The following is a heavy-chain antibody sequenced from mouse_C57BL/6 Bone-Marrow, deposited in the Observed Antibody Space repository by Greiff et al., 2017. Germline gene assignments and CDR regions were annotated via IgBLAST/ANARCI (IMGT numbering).Heavy chain of an antibody. Sequence: EVQLQQSGAELVRPGASVKLSCTASGFNIKDDYMPWVKQRPEQGLEWIGWIDPENGDPDYASKFQGKATITADTSSNTAYLPLSSLTSEDTAVYYCTRYGSWFAYWGQGTLVTVSA. J-gene: IGHJ3*01. CDR3: TRYGSWFAY. CDR1: GFNIKDDY. V-gene: IGHV14-4*01. CDR2: IDPENGDP. D-gene: IGHD1-1*01.